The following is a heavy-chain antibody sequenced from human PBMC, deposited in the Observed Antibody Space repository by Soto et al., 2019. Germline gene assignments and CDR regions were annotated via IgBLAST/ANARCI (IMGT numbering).Heavy chain of an antibody. CDR3: AKDFSGIVVVPAATDAFDI. CDR2: ISGRGGST. V-gene: IGHV3-23*01. CDR1: GFTFSSYA. D-gene: IGHD2-2*01. Sequence: GGSLRLSCAASGFTFSSYAMSWVRQAPGKGLEWVSAISGRGGSTYYANSVKGRFTISRDNSKNKLYLQMNSLRAEDTAVYYCAKDFSGIVVVPAATDAFDIWGQGTMVTVSS. J-gene: IGHJ3*02.